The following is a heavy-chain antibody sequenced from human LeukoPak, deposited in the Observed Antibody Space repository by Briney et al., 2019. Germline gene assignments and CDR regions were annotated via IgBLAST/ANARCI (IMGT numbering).Heavy chain of an antibody. Sequence: GGSLRLSCAASAFSFSSFAMTWVRQAPGKGLEWVSGIHGSGDTTYYADSVKGRFTISRDNSRKMMYLQMNSLRVEDTAVYYCGKDPNGDYVGAFDSWGQGTMVTVSS. J-gene: IGHJ3*02. D-gene: IGHD4-17*01. CDR3: GKDPNGDYVGAFDS. CDR2: IHGSGDTT. CDR1: AFSFSSFA. V-gene: IGHV3-23*01.